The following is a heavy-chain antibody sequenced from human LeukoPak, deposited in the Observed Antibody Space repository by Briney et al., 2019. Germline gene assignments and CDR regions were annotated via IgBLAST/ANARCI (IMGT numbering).Heavy chain of an antibody. D-gene: IGHD3-22*01. J-gene: IGHJ4*02. V-gene: IGHV3-7*01. Sequence: GRSLRPSCATSGFSSSGTWITWDRHAPGKGLGCVANIKPDGSKRYYIGSVKGRFTVSRDNAKNSLYLQMNSVRVEDTAIYYCRSDLNHDSGGWGQGTPVTVSS. CDR1: GFSSSGTW. CDR2: IKPDGSKR. CDR3: RSDLNHDSGG.